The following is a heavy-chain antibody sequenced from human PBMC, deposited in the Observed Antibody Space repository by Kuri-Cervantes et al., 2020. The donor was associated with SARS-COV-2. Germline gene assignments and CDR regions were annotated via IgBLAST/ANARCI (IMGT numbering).Heavy chain of an antibody. CDR1: GGSFSGYY. CDR3: ARRDVVGPTAGAFAI. Sequence: ESLKISCAVYGGSFSGYYWSWVRQPPGKGLEWIGEISHGGSTNYNSSLKSRVTISVDTSKNQFSLKLSSVTAADTAVYYCARRDVVGPTAGAFAIWGQGTMVTVSS. D-gene: IGHD1-26*01. J-gene: IGHJ3*02. V-gene: IGHV4-34*01. CDR2: ISHGGST.